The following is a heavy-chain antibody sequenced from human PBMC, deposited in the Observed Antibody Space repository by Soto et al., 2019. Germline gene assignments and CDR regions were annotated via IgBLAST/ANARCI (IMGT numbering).Heavy chain of an antibody. CDR2: ISYSGRT. V-gene: IGHV4-39*07. CDR1: GGSINNRTYY. CDR3: ARDRAYYESSGLYFDY. D-gene: IGHD3-22*01. Sequence: SETLSLTCSVSGGSINNRTYYWGWIRQPPGKGLEWIGSISYSGRTYDNPSLKSRVTISSDTSNNQFSLKLSSVTAADTAVYYCARDRAYYESSGLYFDYWGQGTLVTVSS. J-gene: IGHJ4*02.